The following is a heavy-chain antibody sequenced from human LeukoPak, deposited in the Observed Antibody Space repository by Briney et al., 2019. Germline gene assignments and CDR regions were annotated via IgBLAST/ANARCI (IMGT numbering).Heavy chain of an antibody. CDR2: ISSSSSYI. J-gene: IGHJ3*02. D-gene: IGHD2-8*01. CDR3: AKWGILRAFDI. CDR1: GFTFSSYS. Sequence: GGSLRLSCAASGFTFSSYSMNWVRQAPGKGLEWVSSISSSSSYIYYADSVKGRFTISRDNAKNSLYLQMNSLRAEDTALYYCAKWGILRAFDIWGQGTMVTVSS. V-gene: IGHV3-21*04.